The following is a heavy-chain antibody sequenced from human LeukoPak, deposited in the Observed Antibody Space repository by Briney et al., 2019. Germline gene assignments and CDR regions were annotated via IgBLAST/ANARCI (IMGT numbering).Heavy chain of an antibody. J-gene: IGHJ4*02. V-gene: IGHV3-48*04. CDR3: AREDGSQLDY. CDR1: GFTFSNYW. Sequence: GGSLRLSCAGSGFTFSNYWVHWVRQTPGKGLEWVSYISSSGSSTYYADSVKGRFTISRDNAKSSLCLQMDSLRAGDTAVYYCAREDGSQLDYWGRGTLVTVSS. D-gene: IGHD1-26*01. CDR2: ISSSGSST.